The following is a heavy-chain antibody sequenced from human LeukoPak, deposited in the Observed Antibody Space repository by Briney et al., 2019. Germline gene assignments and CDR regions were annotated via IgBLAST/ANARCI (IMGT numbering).Heavy chain of an antibody. CDR3: ARRLGTTMLDY. D-gene: IGHD1-26*01. V-gene: IGHV3-48*02. CDR2: ISGSSTTI. CDR1: GFTFSTYS. J-gene: IGHJ4*02. Sequence: PGGSLRLSCAASGFTFSTYSMNWVRKAPGKGLEWVASISGSSTTIYYADSVKGRFTISRDNVKASLYLQMISLRDEDTAVYYCARRLGTTMLDYWGQGTLVTVSS.